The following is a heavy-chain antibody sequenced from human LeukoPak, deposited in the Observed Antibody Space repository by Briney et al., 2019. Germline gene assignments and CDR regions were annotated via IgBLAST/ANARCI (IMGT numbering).Heavy chain of an antibody. V-gene: IGHV3-23*01. CDR2: ISGSGGST. Sequence: PGGSLRLSCAAPGFTFSSYAMSWVRQAPGKGLEWVSAISGSGGSTYYADSVKGRFTISRDNSKNTLYLQMNSLRAEDTAVYYCANSRQWLATGNFDYWGQGTLVTVSS. J-gene: IGHJ4*02. CDR3: ANSRQWLATGNFDY. CDR1: GFTFSSYA. D-gene: IGHD6-19*01.